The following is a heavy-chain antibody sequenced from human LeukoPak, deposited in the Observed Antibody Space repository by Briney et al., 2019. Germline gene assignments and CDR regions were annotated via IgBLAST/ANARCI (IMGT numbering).Heavy chain of an antibody. CDR1: GGSFSGYY. J-gene: IGHJ5*02. V-gene: IGHV4-34*01. CDR3: ARTLGYCSSTSCYRVRFDP. CDR2: IYYSGST. Sequence: LETLSLTCAVYGGSFSGYYWSWIRQPPGKGLEWIGSIYYSGSTYYNPSLKSRVTISVDTSKNQFSLKLSSVTAADTAVYYCARTLGYCSSTSCYRVRFDPWGQGTLVTVSS. D-gene: IGHD2-2*01.